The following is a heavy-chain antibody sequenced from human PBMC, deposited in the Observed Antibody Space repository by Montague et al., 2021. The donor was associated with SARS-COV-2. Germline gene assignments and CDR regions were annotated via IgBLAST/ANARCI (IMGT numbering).Heavy chain of an antibody. V-gene: IGHV4-59*08. CDR2: IYYSGST. CDR1: GGSISSYY. CDR3: ARLSNYYGSGSYYPHNYYYYGMDV. J-gene: IGHJ6*02. D-gene: IGHD3-10*01. Sequence: SETLSLTCTVYGGSISSYYWSWIRQPPGKGLEWIGYIYYSGSTNXNPSLKSRVTISVDTSKNQFSLKLSSVTAADTAVYYCARLSNYYGSGSYYPHNYYYYGMDVWGQGTTVTVSS.